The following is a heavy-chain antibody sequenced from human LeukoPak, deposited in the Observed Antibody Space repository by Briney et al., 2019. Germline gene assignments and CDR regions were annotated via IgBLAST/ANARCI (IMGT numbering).Heavy chain of an antibody. CDR3: AKDAWLGG. D-gene: IGHD6-19*01. CDR1: GFPLSDYY. Sequence: GGSLTLSCAASGFPLSDYYMSWIRQAPGKGLEWISYIIDRGDKMYYADSVKGRFTISKDNAKNSLYLQMNSLRAEDTAVYYCAKDAWLGGWGQGTLVTVSS. CDR2: IIDRGDKM. J-gene: IGHJ1*01. V-gene: IGHV3-11*01.